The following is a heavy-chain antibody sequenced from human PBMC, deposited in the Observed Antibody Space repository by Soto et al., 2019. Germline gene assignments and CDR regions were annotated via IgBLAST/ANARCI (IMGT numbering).Heavy chain of an antibody. V-gene: IGHV1-69*01. D-gene: IGHD6-13*01. J-gene: IGHJ5*02. Sequence: QVQLVQSGAEVKKPGSSVKVSCKASGGNFTSYAISWVRQAPGQGLEFMGGIVPLFGTTNYAHKFRGRVTVTADESTSVVYMEMSRLRSEDTAVYYCAKASGRSWYNWCDPWGQGTLVTVST. CDR2: IVPLFGTT. CDR3: AKASGRSWYNWCDP. CDR1: GGNFTSYA.